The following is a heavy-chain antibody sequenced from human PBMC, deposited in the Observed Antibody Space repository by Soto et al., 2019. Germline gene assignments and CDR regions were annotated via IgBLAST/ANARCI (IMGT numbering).Heavy chain of an antibody. CDR1: GGSFSGCY. V-gene: IGHV4-34*01. D-gene: IGHD3-3*01. Sequence: SSETLSLTCAVYGGSFSGCYWSWIRQPPGKGLEWIGEINHSGSTNYNPSLKSRVTISVDTSKNQFSLKLSSVTAADTAVYYCARGISRSPYYDFWSGYSTYPFDYWGQGTLVTVSS. CDR2: INHSGST. CDR3: ARGISRSPYYDFWSGYSTYPFDY. J-gene: IGHJ4*02.